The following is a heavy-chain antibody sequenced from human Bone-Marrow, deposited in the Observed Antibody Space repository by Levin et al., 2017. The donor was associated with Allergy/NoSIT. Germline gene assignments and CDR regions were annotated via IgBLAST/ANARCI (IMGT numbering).Heavy chain of an antibody. CDR2: INPNSGDT. CDR1: GYTFTDYF. J-gene: IGHJ3*02. Sequence: GASVKVSCKASGYTFTDYFIHWVRLAPGQGLEWMGWINPNSGDTDSSQNFKGTVTMTRDTSISTAYMEVTSLTSNDTALYYCARISSAAFDMWGQGTVVTVSS. D-gene: IGHD6-19*01. CDR3: ARISSAAFDM. V-gene: IGHV1-2*02.